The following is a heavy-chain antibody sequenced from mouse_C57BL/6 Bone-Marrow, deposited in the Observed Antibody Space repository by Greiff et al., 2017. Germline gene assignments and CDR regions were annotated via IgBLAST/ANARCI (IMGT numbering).Heavy chain of an antibody. CDR2: IYPGDGDT. D-gene: IGHD1-1*01. Sequence: VQLQQSGPELVKPGASVKISCKASGYAFSSSWMNWVKQRPGKGLEWIGRIYPGDGDTNYNGKFKGKATLTADKSSSTAYMQLSSLTSEDSAVYFCAIWYYGSSSGDYWGQGTTLTVSS. J-gene: IGHJ2*01. CDR1: GYAFSSSW. CDR3: AIWYYGSSSGDY. V-gene: IGHV1-82*01.